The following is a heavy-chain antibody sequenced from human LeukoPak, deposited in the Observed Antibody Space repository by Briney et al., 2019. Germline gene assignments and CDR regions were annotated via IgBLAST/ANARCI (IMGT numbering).Heavy chain of an antibody. CDR1: GGSVSSDIYY. V-gene: IGHV4-61*01. CDR3: ARDRIAAAGNYYYYGMDV. CDR2: VYYSGST. D-gene: IGHD6-13*01. J-gene: IGHJ6*02. Sequence: SETLSLTCTVSGGSVSSDIYYWSWTRQPPGEGLEWIGYVYYSGSTNYNPSLKSRVTISVDTSKNQFALKLTSVTAADTAVYYRARDRIAAAGNYYYYGMDVWGQGTTVTVAS.